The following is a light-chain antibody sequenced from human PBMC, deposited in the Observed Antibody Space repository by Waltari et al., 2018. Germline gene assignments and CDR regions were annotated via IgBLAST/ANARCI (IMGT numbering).Light chain of an antibody. CDR2: GNH. CDR3: AVWDDSLSAVV. Sequence: QSVLTQPPSASETPGQRITISCSGINSNIGNNHVSWYPPLPGTTPKLLIYGNHQRPSGVPDRFSGSKSGASASLAISGLRSEDEADYYCAVWDDSLSAVVFGGGTKLTV. CDR1: NSNIGNNH. V-gene: IGLV1-47*01. J-gene: IGLJ2*01.